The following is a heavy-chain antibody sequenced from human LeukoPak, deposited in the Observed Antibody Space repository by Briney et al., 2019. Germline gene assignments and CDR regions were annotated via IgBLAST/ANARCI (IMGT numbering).Heavy chain of an antibody. J-gene: IGHJ6*03. V-gene: IGHV3-48*04. CDR2: ISSSSSTI. CDR3: ATPIPGLWGGTLYYMDV. Sequence: PGGSLRLSCAASGFTFSSYSMNWVRQAPGKGLEWVSYISSSSSTIYYADSVKGRFTISRDNAKNSLYLQMNSLRAEDTAVYYCATPIPGLWGGTLYYMDVWGKGTTVTVSS. D-gene: IGHD7-27*01. CDR1: GFTFSSYS.